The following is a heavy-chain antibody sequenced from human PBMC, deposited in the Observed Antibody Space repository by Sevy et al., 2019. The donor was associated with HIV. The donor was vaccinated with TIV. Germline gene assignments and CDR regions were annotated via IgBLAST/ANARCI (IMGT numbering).Heavy chain of an antibody. J-gene: IGHJ3*02. CDR3: ARESRGIVVVPDARGRRDAFDI. Sequence: ASVKVSCKASGYTFTSYDINWVRQATGQGLEWMGWMNPNSGNTGYAQKFQGRVTMTRNTSISTAYMELSSLRSEDTAVYYCARESRGIVVVPDARGRRDAFDIWGQGTMVTVSS. V-gene: IGHV1-8*01. D-gene: IGHD2-2*01. CDR1: GYTFTSYD. CDR2: MNPNSGNT.